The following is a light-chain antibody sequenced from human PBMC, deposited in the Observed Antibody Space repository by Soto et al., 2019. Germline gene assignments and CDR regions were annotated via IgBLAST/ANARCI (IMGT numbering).Light chain of an antibody. CDR2: AAS. CDR3: QESYSTPPLT. CDR1: QSISSY. J-gene: IGKJ4*01. V-gene: IGKV1-39*01. Sequence: DIQMTQSPSSLSASVGDRVTITCQASQSISSYLNWYQQKPGKAPKLLIYAASSLQSGVPSRFSGSGSRTDVTLTISSLQPDDFATYDCQESYSTPPLTFGGGTKVEIK.